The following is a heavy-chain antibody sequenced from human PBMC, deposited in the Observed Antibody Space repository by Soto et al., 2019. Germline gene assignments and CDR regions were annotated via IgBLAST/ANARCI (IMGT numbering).Heavy chain of an antibody. D-gene: IGHD2-8*02. CDR3: AKATATGGGAFDI. J-gene: IGHJ3*02. V-gene: IGHV3-23*01. CDR1: GXICSRYY. Sequence: GSLRVGCAASGXICSRYYMSWVRQAPGKGLEWVSTILVDGRTFYVDSVKGRFTISRDSSQNTVFLQVNSLTAGDTDLYYCAKATATGGGAFDICGQGTMGTVS. CDR2: ILVDGRT.